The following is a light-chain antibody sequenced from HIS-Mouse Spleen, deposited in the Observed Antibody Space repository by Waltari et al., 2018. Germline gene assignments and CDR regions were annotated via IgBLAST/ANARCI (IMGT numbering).Light chain of an antibody. J-gene: IGLJ2*01. CDR1: NLGDKY. CDR2: QDS. Sequence: SYELTQPPSVSVSPGQTASITCPGDNLGDKYACWYQQKPGQSPVLVIYQDSKRPSGIPERFSGSNSGNTATLTISGTQAMDEADYYCQAWDSSTVVFGGGTKVTVL. CDR3: QAWDSSTVV. V-gene: IGLV3-1*01.